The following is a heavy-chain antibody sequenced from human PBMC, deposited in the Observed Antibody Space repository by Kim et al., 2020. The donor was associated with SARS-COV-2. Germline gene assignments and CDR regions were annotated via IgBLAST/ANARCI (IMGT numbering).Heavy chain of an antibody. D-gene: IGHD2-21*02. V-gene: IGHV3-23*03. J-gene: IGHJ4*02. CDR3: AKVDCAGDCYPCYFDF. CDR1: GFTFSSYA. CDR2: IYSGGSST. Sequence: GGSLRLSCTASGFTFSSYAMSWVRQAPGKGLEWVSVIYSGGSSTYYADSVKGRFTISRDNSKNTLYLQMNSLRAEDTAVYYCAKVDCAGDCYPCYFDFWGQGALVTHSS.